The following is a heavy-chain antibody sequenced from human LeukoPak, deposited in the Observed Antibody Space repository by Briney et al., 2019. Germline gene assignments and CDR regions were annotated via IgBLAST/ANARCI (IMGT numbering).Heavy chain of an antibody. CDR2: IYYTGST. V-gene: IGHV4-31*03. D-gene: IGHD6-19*01. J-gene: IGHJ4*02. CDR3: ARHVAVADMWHFDY. CDR1: GGSISSGGYY. Sequence: SETLSLTCTVSGGSISSGGYYWSWIRQHPGRGLEWIGYIYYTGSTYYTPSLKSRVTISIDTSKNQFSLKLTSVTAADTAVYYCARHVAVADMWHFDYWGQGTLVTVSS.